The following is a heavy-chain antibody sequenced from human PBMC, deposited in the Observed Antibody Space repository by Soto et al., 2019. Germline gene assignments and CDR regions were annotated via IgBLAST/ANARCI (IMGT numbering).Heavy chain of an antibody. CDR2: IYTDSST. V-gene: IGHV3-66*01. CDR3: ARLSSGYYYALDY. J-gene: IGHJ4*02. D-gene: IGHD3-22*01. CDR1: GVTVSGNS. Sequence: EVQLVESGGGLVQPGGSLRLSCAASGVTVSGNSMSWVRQAPGKGLEWVLNIYTDSSTNYADSVKGRFTVSRDNSKNTLYLQMNSLRDEDTAVYYCARLSSGYYYALDYWGQGTLVTVSS.